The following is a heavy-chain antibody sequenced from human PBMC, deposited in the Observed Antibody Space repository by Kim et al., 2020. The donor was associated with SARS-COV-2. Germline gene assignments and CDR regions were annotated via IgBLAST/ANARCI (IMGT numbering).Heavy chain of an antibody. CDR1: GFTFSTYG. CDR2: IWNDGSNK. V-gene: IGHV3-33*01. CDR3: ATEYSSSSAFDY. J-gene: IGHJ4*02. D-gene: IGHD6-6*01. Sequence: GGSLRLSCAASGFTFSTYGMHWVRQAPGKGLEWVAMIWNDGSNKYYADSMKGRFTISRDNSMNTLYLQMTSLRAEDTAVYYCATEYSSSSAFDYWGQGTLVTVSS.